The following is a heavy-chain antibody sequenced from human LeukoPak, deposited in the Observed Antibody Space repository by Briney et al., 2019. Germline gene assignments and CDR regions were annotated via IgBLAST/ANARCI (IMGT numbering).Heavy chain of an antibody. D-gene: IGHD2-15*01. J-gene: IGHJ4*02. V-gene: IGHV4-59*01. CDR2: IYYSGSA. CDR1: GGSISGYY. Sequence: SETLSLTCTVPGGSISGYYWGWLRQPPGKGLDWIAYIYYSGSANWNPSLKSRVTISLDTSKNQFSLKLSSVTAADTAVYYCARGYCSSGSCYTPDYWGQGALVTVSS. CDR3: ARGYCSSGSCYTPDY.